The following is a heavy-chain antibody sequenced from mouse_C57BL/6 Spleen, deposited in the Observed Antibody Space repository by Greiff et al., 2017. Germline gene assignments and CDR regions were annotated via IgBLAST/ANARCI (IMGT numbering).Heavy chain of an antibody. V-gene: IGHV1-64*01. CDR2: IHPNSGST. D-gene: IGHD4-1*01. Sequence: QVQLQQPGAELVKPGASVKLSCKASGYTFTSYWMHWVKQRPGQGLEWIGMIHPNSGSTNYNEKFKSKATLTVDKSSSTAYMQLSSLTSEDSAVYYCPRFWDEFAYWGQGTLVTVSA. CDR1: GYTFTSYW. J-gene: IGHJ3*01. CDR3: PRFWDEFAY.